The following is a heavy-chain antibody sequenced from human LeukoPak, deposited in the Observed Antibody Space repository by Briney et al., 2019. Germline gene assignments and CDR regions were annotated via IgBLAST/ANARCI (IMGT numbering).Heavy chain of an antibody. CDR1: GYSFTTYW. CDR2: IYPGDSDT. D-gene: IGHD3-10*01. CDR3: ALGAVRGLHAFDI. Sequence: GESLKISCKGSGYSFTTYWIGWVRQMPGKGLEWMGIIYPGDSDTRYSPPFQGQVTISADKSVTTAYLQWSSLKASDTAMYYCALGAVRGLHAFDIRGQGTMVTVSS. J-gene: IGHJ3*02. V-gene: IGHV5-51*01.